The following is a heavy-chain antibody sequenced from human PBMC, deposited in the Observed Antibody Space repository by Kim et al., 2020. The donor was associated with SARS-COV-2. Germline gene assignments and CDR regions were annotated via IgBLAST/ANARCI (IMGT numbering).Heavy chain of an antibody. Sequence: GGSLRLSCAASGFTFSSYGMHWVRQAPGKGLEWVAVISYDGSNKYYADSVKGRFTISRDNSKNTLYLQMNSLRAEDTAVYYCAKSYCSGGSCWTWGQGTLVTVSS. CDR1: GFTFSSYG. CDR2: ISYDGSNK. D-gene: IGHD2-15*01. V-gene: IGHV3-30*18. J-gene: IGHJ5*02. CDR3: AKSYCSGGSCWT.